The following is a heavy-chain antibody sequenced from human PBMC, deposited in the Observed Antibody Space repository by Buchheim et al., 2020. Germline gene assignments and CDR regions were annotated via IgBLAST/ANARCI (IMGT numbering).Heavy chain of an antibody. J-gene: IGHJ4*03. V-gene: IGHV1-2*02. D-gene: IGHD2-2*01. CDR2: IRPNGGGT. CDR1: GFAVTDYY. Sequence: QVHLVQSGAEVKKPGASLKVSCKASGFAVTDYYLHWVRQAPGQGLEWLGCIRPNGGGTNNAQKFQGRVTMTRDTSISTVYVEKTSLSSDDTVVLYCAREVPLDRKGFYYLGQGTL. CDR3: AREVPLDRKGFYY.